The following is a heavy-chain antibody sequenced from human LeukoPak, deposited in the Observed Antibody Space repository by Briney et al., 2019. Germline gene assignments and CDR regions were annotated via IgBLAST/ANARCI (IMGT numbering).Heavy chain of an antibody. CDR1: GFTFSSYI. CDR2: ISSTSSTI. V-gene: IGHV3-48*01. J-gene: IGHJ6*03. Sequence: PGGSLRLSCAASGFTFSSYIMHWVRQAPGKGLEWVSYISSTSSTIYYADSVKGRFTISRDNAKNSLYVQMNSLRAEDTAMYYCARDSARGDYMHVWGKGTTVTVP. CDR3: ARDSARGDYMHV. D-gene: IGHD1-26*01.